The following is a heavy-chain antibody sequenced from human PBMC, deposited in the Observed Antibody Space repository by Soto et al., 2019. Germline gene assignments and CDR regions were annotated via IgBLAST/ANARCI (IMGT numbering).Heavy chain of an antibody. J-gene: IGHJ6*02. CDR2: ISYDGSNK. CDR3: AKDFYDFWSGYYQRPCYYGMDV. Sequence: GGSLRLSCAASGFTFSSYGMHWVRQAPGKGLEWVAVISYDGSNKYYADSVKGRFTISRDNSKNTLYLQMNSLRAEDTAVYYCAKDFYDFWSGYYQRPCYYGMDVWGQGTTVTVSS. V-gene: IGHV3-30*18. CDR1: GFTFSSYG. D-gene: IGHD3-3*01.